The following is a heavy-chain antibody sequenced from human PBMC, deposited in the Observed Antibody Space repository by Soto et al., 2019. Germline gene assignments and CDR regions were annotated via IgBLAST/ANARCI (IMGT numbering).Heavy chain of an antibody. CDR1: GYTFTYHT. CDR3: ARDFGSTSSPFDY. D-gene: IGHD6-6*01. CDR2: INAGNGNT. V-gene: IGHV1-3*01. Sequence: ASVKVSWKASGYTFTYHTLHWVRQAPGQRLEWMGWINAGNGNTKISQKFQGRVTITRDTSASTAYMELSSLRSDDTAVYYCARDFGSTSSPFDYWGQGTLVTVSS. J-gene: IGHJ4*02.